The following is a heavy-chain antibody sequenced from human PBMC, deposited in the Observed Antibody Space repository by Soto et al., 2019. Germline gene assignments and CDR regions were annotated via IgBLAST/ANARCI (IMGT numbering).Heavy chain of an antibody. CDR2: ISDSGST. V-gene: IGHV4-59*08. D-gene: IGHD2-15*01. Sequence: QVQLQESGPGLVKPSETLSLTCTVSGGSISSYYWSWIRQPPGKGLEWIGYISDSGSTNYNPSLKIRVTISVDTSNNQFSLKLSSVTAADRAVYYCARRIKYYYAMDVWGQGTTVTVSS. J-gene: IGHJ6*02. CDR1: GGSISSYY. CDR3: ARRIKYYYAMDV.